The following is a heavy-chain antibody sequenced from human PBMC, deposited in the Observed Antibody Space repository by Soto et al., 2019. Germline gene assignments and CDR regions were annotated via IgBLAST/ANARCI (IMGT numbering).Heavy chain of an antibody. D-gene: IGHD4-17*01. Sequence: GASVKVSCKASGYTSTSYYMHWVRQAPGQGLEWMGIINPSGGSTSYAQKFQGRVTMTRDTSTSTVYMELSSLRSEDTAVYYCSLELLYGDYVFDYWGQGTLVTVSS. V-gene: IGHV1-46*03. J-gene: IGHJ4*02. CDR3: SLELLYGDYVFDY. CDR2: INPSGGST. CDR1: GYTSTSYY.